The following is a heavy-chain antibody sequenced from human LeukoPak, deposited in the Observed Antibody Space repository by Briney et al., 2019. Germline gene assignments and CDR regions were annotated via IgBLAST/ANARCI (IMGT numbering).Heavy chain of an antibody. CDR3: AREPPPRYYYDSSGYHDAFDI. D-gene: IGHD3-22*01. CDR1: GGSISSGDYY. Sequence: PSETLSLTCTVSGGSISSGDYYWSWIRQPPGKGLEWIGYIYYSGSTYYNPSLKSRVTISVGTSKNQFSLKLSSVTAADTAVYYCAREPPPRYYYDSSGYHDAFDIWGQGTMVTVSS. CDR2: IYYSGST. J-gene: IGHJ3*02. V-gene: IGHV4-30-4*01.